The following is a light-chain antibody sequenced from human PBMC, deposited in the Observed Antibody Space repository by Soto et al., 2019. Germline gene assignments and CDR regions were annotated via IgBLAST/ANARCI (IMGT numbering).Light chain of an antibody. CDR1: NSDIGGYNY. CDR3: CSYAGTYNFWV. V-gene: IGLV2-11*01. CDR2: DVS. J-gene: IGLJ3*02. Sequence: QSALTQPRSVSGSPGQSVTISCTGTNSDIGGYNYVSWYQQHPGKAPKVMIYDVSRRPSGVPDRFSGSKSGNTASLTISGLQAEDEADYYCCSYAGTYNFWVFGGATKLTVL.